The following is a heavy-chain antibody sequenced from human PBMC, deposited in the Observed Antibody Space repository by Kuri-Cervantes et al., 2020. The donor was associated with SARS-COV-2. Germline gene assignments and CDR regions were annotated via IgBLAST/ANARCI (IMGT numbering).Heavy chain of an antibody. CDR2: IYYSGST. V-gene: IGHV4-30-4*08. J-gene: IGHJ4*02. Sequence: LRLSCTVSGGSISSGDYYWSWIRQPPGKGLEWIGYIYYSGSTYYNPSLKSRVTISVGTSKNQFSLKLSSVTAADTAVYYCARHIAARSPFDYWGQGTLVSVSSPVTTSRPLDYWGQGTLVTVSS. CDR3: ARHIAARSPFDYWGQGTLVSVSSPVTTSRPLDY. CDR1: GGSISSGDYY. D-gene: IGHD6-6*01.